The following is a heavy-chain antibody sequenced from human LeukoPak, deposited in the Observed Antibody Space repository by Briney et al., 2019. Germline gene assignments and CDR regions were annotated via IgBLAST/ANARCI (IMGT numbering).Heavy chain of an antibody. V-gene: IGHV1-18*01. Sequence: ASVKVSCEASGYSLTTYAISWVRQAPGQGLEWLGWISAYSGRTNYAQKVQGRVAMTTDTSTSTAYMELRSLRFDDTAIYYCARETRHSGGVFDYWGQGTLVTVSS. CDR1: GYSLTTYA. D-gene: IGHD6-19*01. J-gene: IGHJ4*02. CDR2: ISAYSGRT. CDR3: ARETRHSGGVFDY.